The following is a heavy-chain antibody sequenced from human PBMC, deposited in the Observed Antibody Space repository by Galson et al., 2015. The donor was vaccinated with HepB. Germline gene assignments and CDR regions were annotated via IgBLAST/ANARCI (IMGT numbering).Heavy chain of an antibody. CDR3: TRMGSGWPRWFDP. J-gene: IGHJ5*02. Sequence: SLRLSCAASGFTFGDYAMSWVRQAPGKGLEWVGFIRSKACGGTKEYAASVKGRFTISRDDSKSIAYLQMNSLKTEDTAVYYCTRMGSGWPRWFDPWGQGTLVTVSS. CDR1: GFTFGDYA. CDR2: IRSKACGGTK. V-gene: IGHV3-49*04. D-gene: IGHD6-19*01.